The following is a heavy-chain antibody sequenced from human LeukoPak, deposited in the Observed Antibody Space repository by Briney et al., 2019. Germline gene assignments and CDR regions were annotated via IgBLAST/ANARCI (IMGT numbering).Heavy chain of an antibody. D-gene: IGHD3-3*01. Sequence: ASVTVSCKASGYTFTGYYMHWVRQAPGQGLEWMGWINPNSGGTNYAQKFQGRVTMTRDTSISTAYMELSRLRSDDTAVYYCARDRQFRDDFWSGYYTENWFDPWGQGTLVTVSS. V-gene: IGHV1-2*02. CDR3: ARDRQFRDDFWSGYYTENWFDP. CDR1: GYTFTGYY. CDR2: INPNSGGT. J-gene: IGHJ5*02.